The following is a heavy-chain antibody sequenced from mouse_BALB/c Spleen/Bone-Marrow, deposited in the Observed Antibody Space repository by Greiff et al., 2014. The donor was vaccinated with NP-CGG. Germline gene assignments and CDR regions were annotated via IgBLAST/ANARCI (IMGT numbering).Heavy chain of an antibody. V-gene: IGHV1-37*01. CDR1: GYSFTDYF. D-gene: IGHD2-1*01. CDR3: ESYGTAY. Sequence: VQLQQPGPELVKPGASVKISCKASGYSFTDYFMNWVKQSHGKSLEWIGRINPYNGDTFYNQKFKGKATLIVDKSSSTAHMELLSLTSGDSAVYYCESYGTAYWGQGTLATVSA. J-gene: IGHJ3*01. CDR2: INPYNGDT.